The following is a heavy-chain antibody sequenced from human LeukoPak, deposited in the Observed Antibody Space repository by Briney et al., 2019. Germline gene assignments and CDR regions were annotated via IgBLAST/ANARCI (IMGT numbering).Heavy chain of an antibody. Sequence: GGTLRLSCAASGFTFSSYAMSWVRQAPGKGLEWVSAISGSGGSTYYADSVKGRFTISRDNSKNTLYLQMNSLRAEDTAVYYCVKYGITAMIYFDYWGQGTLVTVSS. CDR1: GFTFSSYA. D-gene: IGHD5-18*01. CDR2: ISGSGGST. J-gene: IGHJ4*02. CDR3: VKYGITAMIYFDY. V-gene: IGHV3-23*01.